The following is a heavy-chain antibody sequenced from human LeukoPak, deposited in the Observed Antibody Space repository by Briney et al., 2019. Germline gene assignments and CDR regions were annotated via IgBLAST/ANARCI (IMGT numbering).Heavy chain of an antibody. D-gene: IGHD3-10*01. CDR1: GFSFSDAW. CDR3: AKGYYGSGSYGWFDY. V-gene: IGHV3-23*01. CDR2: ISGSGDRT. J-gene: IGHJ4*02. Sequence: GGSLRLSCAASGFSFSDAWMSWVRQAPGKGLEWVSTISGSGDRTYYADSVKGRFTISGDNSKNTLFLHMNSLRAEDTAVYSCAKGYYGSGSYGWFDYWGQGTLVTVSS.